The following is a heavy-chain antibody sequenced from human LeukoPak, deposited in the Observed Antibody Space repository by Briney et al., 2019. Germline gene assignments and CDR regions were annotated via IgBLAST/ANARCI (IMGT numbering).Heavy chain of an antibody. D-gene: IGHD4-17*01. J-gene: IGHJ4*02. CDR3: ARGLRNGDYVFGFNPHPFDY. V-gene: IGHV1-18*01. Sequence: EASVKVSCKASGYTFTSYGISWVRQAPGQGLEWMGWISAYNGNTNYAQKLQGRVTMTTDTSTSTAYMELRSLRSDDTAVYYCARGLRNGDYVFGFNPHPFDYWGQGTLVTVSS. CDR1: GYTFTSYG. CDR2: ISAYNGNT.